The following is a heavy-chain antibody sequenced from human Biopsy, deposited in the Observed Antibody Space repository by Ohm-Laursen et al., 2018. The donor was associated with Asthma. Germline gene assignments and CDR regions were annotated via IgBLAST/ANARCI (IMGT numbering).Heavy chain of an antibody. CDR1: GGTFSSYA. D-gene: IGHD3-10*01. CDR2: IIPIFGTA. V-gene: IGHV1-69*13. Sequence: ASVKVSCKTSGGTFSSYAISWVRQAPGQGLEWMGGIIPIFGTANYAQKFQGRVTITADESTSTAYLELSSLRSEDTAVYYCARWGIQGVRFWGMDVWGQGTTVTVSS. CDR3: ARWGIQGVRFWGMDV. J-gene: IGHJ6*02.